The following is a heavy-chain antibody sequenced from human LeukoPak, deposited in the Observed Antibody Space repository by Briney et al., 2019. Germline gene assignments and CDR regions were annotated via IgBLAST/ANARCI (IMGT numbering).Heavy chain of an antibody. J-gene: IGHJ4*02. CDR3: VRDGDAYDFDL. V-gene: IGHV3-23*01. CDR1: GFTFTSYA. CDR2: ISGGGEDT. D-gene: IGHD5-12*01. Sequence: GGSLRLSCAASGFTFTSYAMSWIRQAPGKGLEWVSAISGGGEDTYYPDSVKGRFTISRDNSKNTLYLQMNSLRAEDTAIYYCVRDGDAYDFDLWGQGILVTVSS.